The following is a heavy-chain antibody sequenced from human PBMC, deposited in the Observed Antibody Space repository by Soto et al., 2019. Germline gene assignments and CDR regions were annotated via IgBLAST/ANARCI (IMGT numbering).Heavy chain of an antibody. V-gene: IGHV3-33*01. Sequence: LRLSCASSGFTFSSYGMHWVRQAPGKGLEWVAVIWYDGSNKYYADSVKGRFTISRDNSKNTLYLQMNSLRAEDTAVYYCARDPLIVLMLYAYGPFFDYWGKGNRVT. CDR3: ARDPLIVLMLYAYGPFFDY. J-gene: IGHJ4*02. CDR2: IWYDGSNK. CDR1: GFTFSSYG. D-gene: IGHD2-8*01.